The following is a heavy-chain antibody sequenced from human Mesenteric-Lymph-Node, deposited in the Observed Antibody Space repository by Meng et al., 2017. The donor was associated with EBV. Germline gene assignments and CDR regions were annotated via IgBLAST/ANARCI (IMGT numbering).Heavy chain of an antibody. CDR1: GGSISRGGYS. D-gene: IGHD3-10*01. CDR3: ARNSSVRGDDAFDI. Sequence: QLQLQESGSGLVKPSQTLSLTCAVSGGSISRGGYSWSWIRQPPGKGLDWIGYISHSGTTYYNPSLKSRVTISVDRAKNQFSLKLSSVTAADTAVYYCARNSSVRGDDAFDIWGQGTMVTVSS. CDR2: ISHSGTT. J-gene: IGHJ3*02. V-gene: IGHV4-30-2*01.